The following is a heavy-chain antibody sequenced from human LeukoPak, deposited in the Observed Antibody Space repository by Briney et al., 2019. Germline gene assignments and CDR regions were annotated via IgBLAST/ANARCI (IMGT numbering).Heavy chain of an antibody. V-gene: IGHV3-33*06. CDR2: IWYDGSNK. Sequence: GGSLRLSCAASGFTFSSYGMHWVRQAPGKGLEWVAVIWYDGSNKYYADSVKGRFTISRDNSKNTLYLQMNSLRAEDTAVYYCAKDRSYGYYFGYWGQGTLVAVSS. J-gene: IGHJ4*02. D-gene: IGHD5-18*01. CDR1: GFTFSSYG. CDR3: AKDRSYGYYFGY.